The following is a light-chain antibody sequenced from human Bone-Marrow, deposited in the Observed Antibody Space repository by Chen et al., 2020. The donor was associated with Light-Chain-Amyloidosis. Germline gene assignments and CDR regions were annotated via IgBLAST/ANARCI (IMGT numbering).Light chain of an antibody. CDR1: NIGSTS. CDR2: DDS. CDR3: QVWDRSSDRPV. Sequence: SYVLTTPSSVSEAPGQTATIACGGNNIGSTSVHWYQQTPGQAPLLVVYDDSDRPSGIPERLSGSNSGNTATLTISRVEAGDEADYYCQVWDRSSDRPVFGGGTKLTVL. V-gene: IGLV3-21*02. J-gene: IGLJ3*02.